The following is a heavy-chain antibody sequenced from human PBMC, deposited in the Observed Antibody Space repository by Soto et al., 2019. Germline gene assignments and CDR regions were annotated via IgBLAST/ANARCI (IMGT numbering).Heavy chain of an antibody. D-gene: IGHD3-22*01. CDR2: INHSGST. CDR3: ARGLGPLYDSSGYYFDY. Sequence: KQSQTLSLTCAVYGGSFSGYYWSWIRQPPGKGLEWIGEINHSGSTNYNPSLKSRVTISVDTSKNQFSLKLSSVTAADTAVYYCARGLGPLYDSSGYYFDYWGQGTLVTVSS. J-gene: IGHJ4*02. V-gene: IGHV4-34*01. CDR1: GGSFSGYY.